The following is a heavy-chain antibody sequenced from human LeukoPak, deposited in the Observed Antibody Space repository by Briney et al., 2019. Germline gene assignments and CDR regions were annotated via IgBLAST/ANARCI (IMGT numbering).Heavy chain of an antibody. Sequence: PSETLSLTCTVSDGSISSYYWSWIRRPPGKGLEWIGYIYYSGSTNYNPSLKSRVTISLETSKNQFSLKLSSVTAADTAVYYCARGHYDNSGYYQDYWGQGTLVTVSS. CDR3: ARGHYDNSGYYQDY. V-gene: IGHV4-59*01. D-gene: IGHD3-22*01. CDR1: DGSISSYY. J-gene: IGHJ4*02. CDR2: IYYSGST.